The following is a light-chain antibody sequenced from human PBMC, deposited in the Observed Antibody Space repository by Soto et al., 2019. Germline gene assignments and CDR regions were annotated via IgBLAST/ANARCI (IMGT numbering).Light chain of an antibody. CDR1: QSVSSSF. Sequence: EIVLTQSPGTLSLSPVERATLSCRASQSVSSSFLAWYQQKPGQAPRLLIYGASSRATGIPDRFSGSGSGTDFTLTISRLEPEDVALYYCQHYGSSPLTFGGGTKVEIK. CDR2: GAS. CDR3: QHYGSSPLT. J-gene: IGKJ4*01. V-gene: IGKV3-20*01.